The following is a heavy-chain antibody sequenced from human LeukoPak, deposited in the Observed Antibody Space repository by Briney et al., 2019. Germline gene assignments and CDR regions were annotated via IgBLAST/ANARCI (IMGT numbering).Heavy chain of an antibody. Sequence: GESLKISCKSSGDSFIGYRIGWVRQMSGKGLEWMGIIYPTDSNTRYSPSFQGQVTISVDNSINTAYLQWDSLKASDGAMYYCARQGLSSSWSFDYWGHGTPVTVSS. CDR1: GDSFIGYR. D-gene: IGHD6-13*01. CDR3: ARQGLSSSWSFDY. V-gene: IGHV5-51*01. J-gene: IGHJ4*01. CDR2: IYPTDSNT.